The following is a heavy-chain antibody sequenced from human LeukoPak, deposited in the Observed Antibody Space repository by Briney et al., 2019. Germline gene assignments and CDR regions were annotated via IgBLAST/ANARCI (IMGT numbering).Heavy chain of an antibody. CDR1: GGSISSTNYY. V-gene: IGHV4-39*07. CDR3: ARAKWLAYYFDY. J-gene: IGHJ4*02. CDR2: ISYNGST. D-gene: IGHD6-19*01. Sequence: SETLSLTYTVSGGSISSTNYYWGWIRQPPGKGLEWIGSISYNGSTYYNPSLKSRVTTSLDTSKNRFSLKLSSMTAADTAVYYCARAKWLAYYFDYWGQGTLVTVSS.